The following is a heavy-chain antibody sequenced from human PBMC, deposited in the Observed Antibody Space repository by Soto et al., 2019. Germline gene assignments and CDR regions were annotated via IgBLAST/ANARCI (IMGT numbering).Heavy chain of an antibody. D-gene: IGHD3-10*01. J-gene: IGHJ5*02. CDR1: GYTFTGYY. V-gene: IGHV1-2*04. CDR2: INPNSGGT. Sequence: QVQLVQSGAEVKKPGASVKVSCKASGYTFTGYYMHWVRQAPGQGLEWMGWINPNSGGTNYAQKFQGWVTMTRETSISTAYMELSRLRSEDTAVYYCARGGPPAGSANNWFDPWGQGTLVTVSS. CDR3: ARGGPPAGSANNWFDP.